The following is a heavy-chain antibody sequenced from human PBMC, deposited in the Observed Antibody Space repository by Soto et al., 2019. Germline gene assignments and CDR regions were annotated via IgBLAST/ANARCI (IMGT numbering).Heavy chain of an antibody. D-gene: IGHD3-3*01. V-gene: IGHV3-21*01. CDR2: INEDSSYI. Sequence: GGSLRLPCAASGFNFSSYSMHWLRQTPGKGLEWVSSINEDSSYIYYAHSLRGRFNISRDNAKEALYLQMNSLRAEDTAVYYCVRDFGWYFRSGYMDVWGDGATVTVSS. J-gene: IGHJ6*03. CDR3: VRDFGWYFRSGYMDV. CDR1: GFNFSSYS.